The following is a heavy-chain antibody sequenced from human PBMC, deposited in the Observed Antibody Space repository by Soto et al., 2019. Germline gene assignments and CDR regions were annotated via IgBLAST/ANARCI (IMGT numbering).Heavy chain of an antibody. V-gene: IGHV3-30*18. CDR3: AKDLGDDYGDYVYYYYGMDV. CDR1: GFTFSSYG. D-gene: IGHD4-17*01. Sequence: GGSLRLSCAASGFTFSSYGMHWVRQAPGKGLEWVAVISYDGSNKYYADSVKGRFTISRDNSKNTLYLQMNSLRAEDTAVYYCAKDLGDDYGDYVYYYYGMDVWGQGTTVTVSS. J-gene: IGHJ6*02. CDR2: ISYDGSNK.